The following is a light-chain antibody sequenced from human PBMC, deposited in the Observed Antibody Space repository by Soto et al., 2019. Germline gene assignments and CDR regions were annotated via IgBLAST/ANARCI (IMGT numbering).Light chain of an antibody. CDR3: QQYNSYSWT. V-gene: IGKV1-5*03. J-gene: IGKJ1*01. CDR1: QTISGW. Sequence: DIQMTQSPATLSGSVGDRVTITCRASQTISGWLAWYQQKPGKAPRLLIYKASSLESGVPSRFSGSGSGTEFSLTISSLQPGDFATYYCQQYNSYSWTFGQGTKVDIK. CDR2: KAS.